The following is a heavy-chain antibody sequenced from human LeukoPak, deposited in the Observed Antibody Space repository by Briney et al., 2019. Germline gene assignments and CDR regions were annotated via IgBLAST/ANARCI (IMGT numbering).Heavy chain of an antibody. CDR2: ISGSGGST. CDR3: AKIDCYDSSGYNWFDP. CDR1: GFTFSSYA. J-gene: IGHJ5*02. Sequence: GGSLRLSCAASGFTFSSYAMSWVRQAPGKGLEWVSAISGSGGSTYYADSVKGRFTISRDNSKNTLYLQMNSLKAEDTAVYYCAKIDCYDSSGYNWFDPWGQGTLVTVSS. D-gene: IGHD3-22*01. V-gene: IGHV3-23*01.